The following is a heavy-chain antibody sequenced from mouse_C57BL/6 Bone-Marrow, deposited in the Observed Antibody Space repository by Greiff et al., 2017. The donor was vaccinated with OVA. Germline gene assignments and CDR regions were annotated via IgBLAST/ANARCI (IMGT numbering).Heavy chain of an antibody. Sequence: EVKLMESGGGLVQPGGSLKLSCAASGFTFSDYYMYWVRQTPEKRLEWVAYISNGGGSTYYPDTVKGRFTISRDNAKNTLYLQMSRLKSEDTAMYYCARHWVVATDYYAMDYWGQGTSVTVSS. D-gene: IGHD1-1*01. CDR2: ISNGGGST. V-gene: IGHV5-12*01. CDR1: GFTFSDYY. J-gene: IGHJ4*01. CDR3: ARHWVVATDYYAMDY.